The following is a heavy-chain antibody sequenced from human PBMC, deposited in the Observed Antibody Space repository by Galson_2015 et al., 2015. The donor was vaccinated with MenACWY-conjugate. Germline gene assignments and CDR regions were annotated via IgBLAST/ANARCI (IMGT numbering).Heavy chain of an antibody. Sequence: CAISGDSVSSNSAAWNWIRQSASRGLEWLGRTYYRPKWYNEYAVSVKSRITINPETSKNQFSLQLNSVTPEDTAVYYCAREGSSRYHSDYFCCASWGQGTLVTVSS. CDR2: TYYRPKWYN. D-gene: IGHD3-22*01. CDR3: AREGSSRYHSDYFCCAS. J-gene: IGHJ5*02. V-gene: IGHV6-1*01. CDR1: GDSVSSNSAA.